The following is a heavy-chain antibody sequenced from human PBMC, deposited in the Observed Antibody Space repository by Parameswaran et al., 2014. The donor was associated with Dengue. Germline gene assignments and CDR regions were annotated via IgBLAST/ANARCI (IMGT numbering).Heavy chain of an antibody. V-gene: IGHV3-23*01. CDR3: AKTTTSPYYYYGMDV. CDR2: ISGSGGST. Sequence: GESLKISCAASGFTFSSYAMSWVRQAPGKGLEWVSAISGSGGSTYYADSVKGRFTISRDNSKNTLYLQMNSLRAEDTAVYYCAKTTTSPYYYYGMDVWGQGTTVTVSS. J-gene: IGHJ6*02. CDR1: GFTFSSYA. D-gene: IGHD1-14*01.